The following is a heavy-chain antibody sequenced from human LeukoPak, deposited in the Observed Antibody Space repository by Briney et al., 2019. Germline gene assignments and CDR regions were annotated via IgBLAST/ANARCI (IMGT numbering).Heavy chain of an antibody. J-gene: IGHJ4*02. CDR2: CLDSSCTE. CDR1: GFTFGTYD. Sequence: GGSLRLSCTASGFTFGTYDMSWVRQPPGKGLEWVSTLACLDSSCTEYYSDSVKGRFSISRDKSRSTLSLQLNSLRVEDTAMYYCVRDSEGSFDSWGQGTLVTVSS. CDR3: VRDSEGSFDS. D-gene: IGHD3/OR15-3a*01. V-gene: IGHV3-23*01.